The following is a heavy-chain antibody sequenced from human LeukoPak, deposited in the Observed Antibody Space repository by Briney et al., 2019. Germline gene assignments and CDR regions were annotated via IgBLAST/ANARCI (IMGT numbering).Heavy chain of an antibody. CDR2: INHSGST. J-gene: IGHJ5*02. V-gene: IGHV4-34*01. Sequence: SETLSLTCAVYGGSFSGYYWSWIRQPPGKGLEGIGEINHSGSTNYNPSLKSRVTISVDTSKNQFSLKLSSVTAADTAVYYCARRRRIAVAGGNWFDPGAREPWSPSPQ. CDR1: GGSFSGYY. D-gene: IGHD6-19*01. CDR3: ARRRRIAVAGGNWFDP.